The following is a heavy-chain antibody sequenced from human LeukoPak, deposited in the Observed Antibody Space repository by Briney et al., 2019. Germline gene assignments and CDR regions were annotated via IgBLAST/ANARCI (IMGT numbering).Heavy chain of an antibody. CDR1: GFTFSSFA. CDR3: AKDRGDWKYFDF. J-gene: IGHJ4*02. V-gene: IGHV3-30*02. Sequence: GGSLRLSCAAPGFTFSSFAMDWVRQAPGKGLEWVAFIRYDGSDKYYAASVKGRFTISRDNSKNTLYLQMNSLRAEDTAVYYCAKDRGDWKYFDFWGQGTLVSVSS. D-gene: IGHD1-1*01. CDR2: IRYDGSDK.